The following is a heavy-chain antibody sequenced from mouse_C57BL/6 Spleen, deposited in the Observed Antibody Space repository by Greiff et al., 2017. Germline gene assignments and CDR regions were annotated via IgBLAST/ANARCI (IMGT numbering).Heavy chain of an antibody. D-gene: IGHD3-2*02. Sequence: QVQLQQSGAELARPGASVKLSCKASGYTFTSYGISWVKQRTGQGLEWIGEIYPRSGNTYYNEKFKGQATLTADKSSSPAYMELRSLTSEDSAVYFCARVGDYSSGYVDDWVQGTTRTVSS. CDR2: IYPRSGNT. V-gene: IGHV1-81*01. CDR3: ARVGDYSSGYVDD. J-gene: IGHJ2*01. CDR1: GYTFTSYG.